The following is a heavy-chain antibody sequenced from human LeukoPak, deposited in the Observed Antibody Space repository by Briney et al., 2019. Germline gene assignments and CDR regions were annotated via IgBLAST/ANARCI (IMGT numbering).Heavy chain of an antibody. Sequence: SETLSLTCTVSGGSISSGDYYWSWIRQPPGKGLEWIGYIYYSGSTYYNPSLKSRVTISVDTSKNQFSLKLSSVTAADTAVYYCAREAQESVGAAYLLDYWGQGTLVTVSS. CDR1: GGSISSGDYY. CDR3: AREAQESVGAAYLLDY. D-gene: IGHD1-26*01. V-gene: IGHV4-30-4*08. J-gene: IGHJ4*02. CDR2: IYYSGST.